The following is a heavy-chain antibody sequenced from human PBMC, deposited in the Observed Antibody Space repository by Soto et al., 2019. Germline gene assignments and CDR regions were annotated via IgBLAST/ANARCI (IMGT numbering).Heavy chain of an antibody. J-gene: IGHJ5*02. D-gene: IGHD6-13*01. CDR3: ARVCSGSSWSNNWFDP. Sequence: PGGSLRLSCAASGVSVRSYWMSWVRQAPGKGLEWVANIKQDGSEKYYVDSVKGRFTISRDNAKNSLYLQMNSLRAEDTAVYYCARVCSGSSWSNNWFDPWGQGTLVTVSS. CDR2: IKQDGSEK. V-gene: IGHV3-7*03. CDR1: GVSVRSYW.